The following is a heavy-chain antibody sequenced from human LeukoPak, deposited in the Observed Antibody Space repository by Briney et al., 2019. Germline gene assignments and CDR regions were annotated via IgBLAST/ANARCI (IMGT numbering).Heavy chain of an antibody. CDR1: GGSISSHY. CDR2: IYYSGST. V-gene: IGHV4-59*11. D-gene: IGHD3-10*01. Sequence: PSETLSLTCSVSGGSISSHYWSWIRQPPGKGLEWIGYIYYSGSTNYNPSLKSRVTISVDTSKNQFSLKLSSVTAADTAVYYCARVYGSGSYYNFYYYYYYMDVWGKGTTVTISS. CDR3: ARVYGSGSYYNFYYYYYYMDV. J-gene: IGHJ6*03.